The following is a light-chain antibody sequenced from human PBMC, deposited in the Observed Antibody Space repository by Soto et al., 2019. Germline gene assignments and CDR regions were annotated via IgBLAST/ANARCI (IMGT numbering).Light chain of an antibody. CDR2: DAS. CDR1: QDIGKF. V-gene: IGKV1-33*01. CDR3: QQYDNLPLT. J-gene: IGKJ4*01. Sequence: DIQMSQSPSSLSASVGDRVTIPCRASQDIGKFLNWYQVKPGKAPKLLIYDASILEPGVPATFRGGGPGTYFTFTIASLQPEDIATYYCQQYDNLPLTFGGGTKVDIK.